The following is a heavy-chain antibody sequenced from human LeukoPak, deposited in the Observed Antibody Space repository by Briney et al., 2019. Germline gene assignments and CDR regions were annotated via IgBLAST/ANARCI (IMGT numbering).Heavy chain of an antibody. Sequence: GGSLRLSCAASGFSFSNYAVSWVRQAPGKGLEWVSAISGSGGSTYYADSVQGRFTISRDNSKNTLHVQMNSLRAEDTAVYYCAKTRGASGWYNGFDYWGQGTLVTVSS. J-gene: IGHJ4*02. D-gene: IGHD6-19*01. CDR2: ISGSGGST. V-gene: IGHV3-23*01. CDR3: AKTRGASGWYNGFDY. CDR1: GFSFSNYA.